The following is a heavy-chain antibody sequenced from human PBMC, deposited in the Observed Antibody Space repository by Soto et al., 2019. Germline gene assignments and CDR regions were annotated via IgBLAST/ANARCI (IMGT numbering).Heavy chain of an antibody. V-gene: IGHV3-23*01. CDR3: AKVPGYNPSHYYFDY. D-gene: IGHD5-12*01. J-gene: IGHJ4*02. CDR2: TGGGGRST. Sequence: GGSLRLSCAASGFTFSNYAMSWVRQAPGKGLEWVSGTGGGGRSTYYADSVKGRFTISRDNSKNTLYLQMNGLRAEDTAVYYCAKVPGYNPSHYYFDYWGQGTLVTVSS. CDR1: GFTFSNYA.